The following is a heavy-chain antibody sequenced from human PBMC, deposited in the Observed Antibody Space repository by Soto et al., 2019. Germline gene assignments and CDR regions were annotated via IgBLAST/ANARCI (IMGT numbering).Heavy chain of an antibody. CDR1: GYTFTGYY. D-gene: IGHD6-13*01. J-gene: IGHJ4*02. V-gene: IGHV1-2*04. Sequence: ASVKVSCKASGYTFTGYYMHWVRQAPGQGLEWMGWINPNSGGTNYAQKFQGWVTMTRDTSISTAYMELSRLRSDDTAVYYCARGTSWGIAAAGFDYWGQGTLVTVSS. CDR2: INPNSGGT. CDR3: ARGTSWGIAAAGFDY.